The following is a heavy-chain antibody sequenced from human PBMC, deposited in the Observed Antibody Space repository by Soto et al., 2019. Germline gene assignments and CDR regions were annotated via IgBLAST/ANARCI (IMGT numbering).Heavy chain of an antibody. CDR2: TYYRSKWYN. CDR1: GDSVSSNSAA. J-gene: IGHJ1*01. D-gene: IGHD6-19*01. Sequence: SQTLSLTCAISGDSVSSNSAAWNWIRQSPSRGLEWLGRTYYRSKWYNDYAVSVKSRITINPDTSKNQFSLQLNSVTPEDTAVYYCARSYGNHSSGWYEYFQHWGQGTLVTVSS. CDR3: ARSYGNHSSGWYEYFQH. V-gene: IGHV6-1*01.